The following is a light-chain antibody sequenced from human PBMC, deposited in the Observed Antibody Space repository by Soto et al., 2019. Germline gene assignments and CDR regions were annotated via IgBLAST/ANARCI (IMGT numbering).Light chain of an antibody. Sequence: IQITQSPSSLSASIGDRVTITCQASHDIRNSLNWYQQTPGKPPKLLISDASNLELGVPSKLSGAGFGTDFSFTIINLQPEDIASYHCQQTYTDISFGGGTKVDIK. CDR2: DAS. CDR1: HDIRNS. CDR3: QQTYTDIS. V-gene: IGKV1-33*01. J-gene: IGKJ4*01.